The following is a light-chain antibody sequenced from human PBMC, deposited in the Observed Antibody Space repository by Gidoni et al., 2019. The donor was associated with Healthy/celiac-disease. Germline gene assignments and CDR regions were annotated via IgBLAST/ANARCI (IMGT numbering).Light chain of an antibody. J-gene: IGLJ1*01. V-gene: IGLV2-14*01. Sequence: HSALPQPSSVSGSPGQSIPISCTGTSSDVVCYNYVSWYQKHPGKAPKLMIYEVSNRPSGVSNRFSGSKSGNTASLTISGLQAEDEADYYCSSYTSSSTPYVFGTGTKVTVL. CDR3: SSYTSSSTPYV. CDR2: EVS. CDR1: SSDVVCYNY.